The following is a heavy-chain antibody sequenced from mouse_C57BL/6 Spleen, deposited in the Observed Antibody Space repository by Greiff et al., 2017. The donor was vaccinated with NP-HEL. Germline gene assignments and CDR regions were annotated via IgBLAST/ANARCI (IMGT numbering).Heavy chain of an antibody. CDR3: ASRDYVSPWFAY. V-gene: IGHV1-69*01. CDR1: GYTFTSYW. J-gene: IGHJ3*01. CDR2: IDPSDSYT. Sequence: QVQLQQPGAELVMPGASVKLSCKASGYTFTSYWMHWVKQRPGQGLEWIGEIDPSDSYTNYNQKFKGKSTLTVDKSSSTAYMQLSSLTSEDSAVYYCASRDYVSPWFAYWGQGTLVTVSA. D-gene: IGHD1-1*01.